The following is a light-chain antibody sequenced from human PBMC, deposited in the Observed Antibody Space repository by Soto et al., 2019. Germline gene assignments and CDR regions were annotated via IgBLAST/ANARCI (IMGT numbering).Light chain of an antibody. CDR2: GAS. CDR3: QQYNNWPT. CDR1: QSVSPYVTY. J-gene: IGKJ1*01. V-gene: IGKV3-15*01. Sequence: EIVFTHSPDTLSFSPGQSAPLSCGPIQSVSPYVTYLAWYQQKPGQAPSLLIYGASTRATGIPARFSGSGSGTEFTLTISSLQSEDFAVYYCQQYNNWPTFGQGTKVDIK.